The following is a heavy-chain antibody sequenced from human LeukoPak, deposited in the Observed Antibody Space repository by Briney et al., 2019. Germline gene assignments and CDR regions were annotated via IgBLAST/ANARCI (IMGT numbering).Heavy chain of an antibody. D-gene: IGHD1-7*01. J-gene: IGHJ2*01. V-gene: IGHV3-13*01. CDR1: GFTFSTYD. CDR2: IGAAGDS. CDR3: ARGWNSFWYFDF. Sequence: GGSLRLSCAASGFTFSTYDMHWVRQVTGKDLEWVSAIGAAGDSYYPDSVKGRFTISRENVKNSLYLQMNSLRVEDTAVYYCARGWNSFWYFDFWGRGTQVTVSS.